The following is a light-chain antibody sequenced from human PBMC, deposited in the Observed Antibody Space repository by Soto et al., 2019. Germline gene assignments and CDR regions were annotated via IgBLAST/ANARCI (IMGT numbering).Light chain of an antibody. V-gene: IGKV1-13*02. CDR3: QQCNSYPTSLT. J-gene: IGKJ4*01. Sequence: AIQLTQSPSSLSASVGDRVTITCRASQGISSALAWYQQKPGKSPKLMIYDASSLESGVPSRFSGSGSGTDFTRTISSLQPEDFATYYCQQCNSYPTSLTFGGGTKVEIK. CDR1: QGISSA. CDR2: DAS.